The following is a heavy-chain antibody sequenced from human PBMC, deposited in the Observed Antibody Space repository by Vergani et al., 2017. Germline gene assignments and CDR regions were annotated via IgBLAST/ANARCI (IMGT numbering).Heavy chain of an antibody. J-gene: IGHJ3*02. D-gene: IGHD3-22*01. CDR1: GGSFSGYY. CDR3: ASGLIYYDSSGYLRAGAFDI. CDR2: INHSGST. V-gene: IGHV4-34*01. Sequence: QVQLQQWGAGLLKPSETLSLTCAVYGGSFSGYYWSWIRQPPGKGLEWIGEINHSGSTNYNPSLKSRVTISVDTSKNQFSLKLSFVTAADTAVYYCASGLIYYDSSGYLRAGAFDIWGQGTMVTVSS.